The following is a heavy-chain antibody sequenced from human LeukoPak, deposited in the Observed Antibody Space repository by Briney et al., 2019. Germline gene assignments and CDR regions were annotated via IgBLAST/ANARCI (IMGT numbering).Heavy chain of an antibody. CDR2: ISSSSSYI. D-gene: IGHD3-3*01. CDR1: GFPFNSYN. V-gene: IGHV3-21*01. CDR3: ARANFGVVIFPQDV. Sequence: PGGSLSLSCAASGFPFNSYNMNWVRQAPGKGLEWVSSISSSSSYIYYADSVKSRFTISRDNAKNSLYLQMNSLRAEDTAVYYCARANFGVVIFPQDVWGKGTTVTVSS. J-gene: IGHJ6*04.